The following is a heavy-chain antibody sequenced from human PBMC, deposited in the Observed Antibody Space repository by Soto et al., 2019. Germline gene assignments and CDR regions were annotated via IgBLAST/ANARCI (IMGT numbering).Heavy chain of an antibody. Sequence: TLSLTCSVSGDSISTVDYFWAWIRQPPGQALEYIGYIYKSTTTYYNPSFESRVAISLDTSKSQFSLNVTSVTAADTAVYFCARGRYCLTGRCFPNWFDSWGQGTLVTVS. CDR1: GDSISTVDYF. D-gene: IGHD2-15*01. CDR2: IYKSTTT. CDR3: ARGRYCLTGRCFPNWFDS. J-gene: IGHJ5*01. V-gene: IGHV4-30-4*01.